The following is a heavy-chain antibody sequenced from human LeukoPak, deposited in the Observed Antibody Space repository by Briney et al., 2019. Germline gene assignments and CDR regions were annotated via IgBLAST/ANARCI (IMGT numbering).Heavy chain of an antibody. CDR3: VRAARWLVPPNDS. V-gene: IGHV3-30-3*01. Sequence: PGGSLRLSCAASGFTFSSYVMHWVRQAPGKGREWVAVISYDGGNKYYADSVKGRFTISRDNSRNTLYLQMNSLRAEDTAVYYCVRAARWLVPPNDSWGQGTLVTVSS. CDR1: GFTFSSYV. D-gene: IGHD6-19*01. CDR2: ISYDGGNK. J-gene: IGHJ5*01.